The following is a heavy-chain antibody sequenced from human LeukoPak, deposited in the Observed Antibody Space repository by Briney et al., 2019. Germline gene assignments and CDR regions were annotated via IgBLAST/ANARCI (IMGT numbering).Heavy chain of an antibody. J-gene: IGHJ4*02. V-gene: IGHV3-48*03. CDR3: AAVIDY. Sequence: GGSLRLSCAASGFTFSSYEMNWIRQAPGKGLEWISYISNSGSTKYYADSVKGRFTISRDNAKNSLYLQMNSLRAEDTAVYYCAAVIDYWSQGTLVTVSS. CDR1: GFTFSSYE. CDR2: ISNSGSTK.